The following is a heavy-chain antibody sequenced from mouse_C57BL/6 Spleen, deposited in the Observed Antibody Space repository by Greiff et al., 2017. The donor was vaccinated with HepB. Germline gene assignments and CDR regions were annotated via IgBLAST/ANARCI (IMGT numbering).Heavy chain of an antibody. CDR1: GYTFTSYW. J-gene: IGHJ2*01. Sequence: VQLQQPGAELVKPGASVKLSCKASGYTFTSYWMHWVKQRPGQGLEWIGMIHPNSGSTNYNEKFKSKATLTVDKSSSTAYMQLSSLTSEDSAVYYCAREGIYYYGDYWGQGTTLTVSS. CDR2: IHPNSGST. CDR3: AREGIYYYGDY. V-gene: IGHV1-64*01. D-gene: IGHD1-1*01.